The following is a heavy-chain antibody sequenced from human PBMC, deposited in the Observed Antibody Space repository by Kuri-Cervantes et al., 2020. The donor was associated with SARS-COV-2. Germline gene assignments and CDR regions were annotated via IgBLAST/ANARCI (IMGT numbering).Heavy chain of an antibody. Sequence: GGSLRLSCAASGFTFSSYWMHWVRQAPGKGLEWVSYISSSSSTIYYADSVKGRFTISRDNAKNSLYLQMNSLRDEDTAVYYCAREGGLSVVVIDFDYWGQGTLVTVSS. D-gene: IGHD3-22*01. CDR2: ISSSSSTI. V-gene: IGHV3-48*02. CDR3: AREGGLSVVVIDFDY. CDR1: GFTFSSYW. J-gene: IGHJ4*02.